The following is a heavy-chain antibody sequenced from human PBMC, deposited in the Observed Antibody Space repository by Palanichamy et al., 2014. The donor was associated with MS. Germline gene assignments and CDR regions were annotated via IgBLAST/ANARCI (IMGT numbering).Heavy chain of an antibody. Sequence: QVQLVQSGAEVKKPGASVKVSCKASGYTFTDYYMHWVRQAPGQGLGWMGWINPNSAYTDYAQKFQGWITMTRDTSISTVYMELSRLRADDTAVYYCARQGSGGEKDYWGRGTLVTVSS. V-gene: IGHV1-2*04. CDR3: ARQGSGGEKDY. CDR2: INPNSAYT. J-gene: IGHJ4*02. D-gene: IGHD4-17*01. CDR1: GYTFTDYY.